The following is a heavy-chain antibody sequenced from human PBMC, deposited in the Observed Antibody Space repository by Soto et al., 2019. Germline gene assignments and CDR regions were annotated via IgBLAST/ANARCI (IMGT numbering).Heavy chain of an antibody. J-gene: IGHJ5*02. V-gene: IGHV3-53*04. CDR1: GFTFSSYG. Sequence: GGSLRLSCAASGFTFSSYGMSWVRQAPGKGLEWVSVIYSGGSTYYADSVKGRFTISRHNSKNTLYLQMNSLRAEDAAVYYCAREVGHGWFDPWGQGTLVTVSS. CDR3: AREVGHGWFDP. CDR2: IYSGGST.